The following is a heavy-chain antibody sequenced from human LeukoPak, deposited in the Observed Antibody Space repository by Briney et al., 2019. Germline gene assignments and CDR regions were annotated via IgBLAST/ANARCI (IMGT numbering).Heavy chain of an antibody. D-gene: IGHD5-24*01. Sequence: PGGSLRLSCGASGFNFSSYWMSWVRQAPGKGLEWVANIKQDGGEKYYVDSVKGRFTISRDNAKNSLYLQMNSLRPEDTAVYYCAGRGDGNLYYFDRWGQGTLVTASS. CDR2: IKQDGGEK. CDR3: AGRGDGNLYYFDR. J-gene: IGHJ4*02. CDR1: GFNFSSYW. V-gene: IGHV3-7*04.